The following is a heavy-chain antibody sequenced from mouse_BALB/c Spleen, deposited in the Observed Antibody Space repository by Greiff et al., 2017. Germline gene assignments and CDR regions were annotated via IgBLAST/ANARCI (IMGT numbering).Heavy chain of an antibody. J-gene: IGHJ1*01. V-gene: IGHV2-6-7*01. Sequence: QRVESGPGLVAPSQSLSITCTVSGFSLTGYGVNWVRQPPGKGLEWLGMIWGDGSTDYNSALKSRLSISKDNSKSQVFLKMNSLQTDDTARYYCARAYGNYGWYFDVWGAGTTVTVSS. CDR3: ARAYGNYGWYFDV. CDR1: GFSLTGYG. CDR2: IWGDGST. D-gene: IGHD2-1*01.